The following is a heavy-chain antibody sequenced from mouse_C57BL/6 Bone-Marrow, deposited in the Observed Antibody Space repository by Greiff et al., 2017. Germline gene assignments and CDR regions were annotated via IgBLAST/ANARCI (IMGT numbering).Heavy chain of an antibody. Sequence: EVKVVESGGGLVKPGGSLKLSCAASGFTFSSYAMSWVRQTPEKRLEWVATISDGGSYTYYPDNVKGRFTISRDNAKNNLYLQMSHLKSEDTAMXDCARYYYGSSRWYFDVWGTGTTVTVSS. CDR1: GFTFSSYA. V-gene: IGHV5-4*03. J-gene: IGHJ1*03. CDR2: ISDGGSYT. CDR3: ARYYYGSSRWYFDV. D-gene: IGHD1-1*01.